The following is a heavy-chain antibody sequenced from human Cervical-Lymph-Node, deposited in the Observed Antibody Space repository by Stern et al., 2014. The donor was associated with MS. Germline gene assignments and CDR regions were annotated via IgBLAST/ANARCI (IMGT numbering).Heavy chain of an antibody. V-gene: IGHV1-24*01. Sequence: VQLVQSGAEVKKPGASVRVSCKVSGDSLTELYIHWVRQAPGKGLEWMGGFDPEYGETIYAPQFQGRVTVTEDTSADTAYMEMSSLRSDDTAVYYCVTREGGSRDYELLYRYGMDVWGQGTTVSVSS. CDR2: FDPEYGET. J-gene: IGHJ6*02. CDR1: GDSLTELY. D-gene: IGHD2-2*02. CDR3: VTREGGSRDYELLYRYGMDV.